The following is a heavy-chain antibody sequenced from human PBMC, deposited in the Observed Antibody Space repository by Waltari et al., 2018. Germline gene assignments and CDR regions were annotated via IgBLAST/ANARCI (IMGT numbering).Heavy chain of an antibody. CDR3: ARNQVETALGY. V-gene: IGHV3-53*01. CDR1: GVTDSNNH. J-gene: IGHJ4*02. CDR2: IYSGGTT. Sequence: EVQLVESGGGLIQPGGSLRLSWGASGVTDSNNHMPWLRQAPGKGLELGSLIYSGGTTYYADSVRGRFTISRDGSKNTVYLQMNSLRAEDTAVYFCARNQVETALGYWGQGTLVTVSS. D-gene: IGHD2-21*02.